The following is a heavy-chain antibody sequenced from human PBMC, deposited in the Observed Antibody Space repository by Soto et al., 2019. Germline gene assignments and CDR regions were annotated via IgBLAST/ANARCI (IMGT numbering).Heavy chain of an antibody. CDR1: GFTFSNQG. V-gene: IGHV3-23*01. D-gene: IGHD3-9*01. CDR3: ARLPYVTVIPILIDH. J-gene: IGHJ4*02. Sequence: EVQLLESGGDLVQGGGPLRLSCAASGFTFSNQGMTWVRQAPGKGLEWVSRISGRDFGGRGGDTYYEDSVKGRFTISRDNSKNMLYLQLNSLRVDDTAEHFCARLPYVTVIPILIDHCGQGTLVTV. CDR2: FGGRGGDT.